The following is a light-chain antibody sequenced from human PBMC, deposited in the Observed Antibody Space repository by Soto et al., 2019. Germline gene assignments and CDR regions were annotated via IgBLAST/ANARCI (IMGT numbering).Light chain of an antibody. J-gene: IGLJ2*01. Sequence: QSALTQPASVSGSPGQSITISCTGTSSDVGGYNYVSWYQQHPGKAPKLMIYDVSNRPSGVSNRFSGSKSGNTASLTISGLQAEDEADYYYCSYTSSSTPVVFGGGTKLTVL. V-gene: IGLV2-14*03. CDR1: SSDVGGYNY. CDR2: DVS. CDR3: CSYTSSSTPVV.